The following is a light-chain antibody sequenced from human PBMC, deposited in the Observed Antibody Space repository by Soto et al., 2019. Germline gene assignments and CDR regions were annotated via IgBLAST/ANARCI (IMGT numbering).Light chain of an antibody. Sequence: QPVLSQPPSASGSPGQSVTISCTGSSSDVGGYNFVSWYQHLPGKAPKLMIYEVIQRPSGVPDRFSGSKSGNTASLTVSGLQAEDEADYYCSSYAGSDNFVLFGGGTKLTVL. CDR3: SSYAGSDNFVL. V-gene: IGLV2-8*01. J-gene: IGLJ2*01. CDR1: SSDVGGYNF. CDR2: EVI.